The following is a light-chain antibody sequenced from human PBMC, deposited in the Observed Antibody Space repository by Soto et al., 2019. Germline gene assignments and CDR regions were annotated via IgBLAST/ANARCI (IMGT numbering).Light chain of an antibody. CDR1: QGISSA. CDR3: QQFNSYPRST. Sequence: AIQLTQSPSSLSASVGDRVTITCRASQGISSALAWYQQKPGKAPKLLIYDASSLESGVPSRFSGSGSGTHFTLTISSLQPEDFATYYCQQFNSYPRSTFGQGTKLEIK. CDR2: DAS. V-gene: IGKV1-13*02. J-gene: IGKJ2*01.